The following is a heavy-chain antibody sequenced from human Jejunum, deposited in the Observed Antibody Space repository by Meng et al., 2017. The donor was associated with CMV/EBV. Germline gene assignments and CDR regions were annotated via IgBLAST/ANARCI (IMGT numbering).Heavy chain of an antibody. Sequence: VSSDSGTWTWIRQSPSRGLEWLGRTYYRSKWYNDYAASVKSRITINPDTSKNQFSLQLNSVTPEDTAVYYCARRYCSGSDCYLDYWGQGTLVTVSS. J-gene: IGHJ4*02. CDR1: VSSDSGT. D-gene: IGHD2-15*01. CDR2: TYYRSKWYN. CDR3: ARRYCSGSDCYLDY. V-gene: IGHV6-1*01.